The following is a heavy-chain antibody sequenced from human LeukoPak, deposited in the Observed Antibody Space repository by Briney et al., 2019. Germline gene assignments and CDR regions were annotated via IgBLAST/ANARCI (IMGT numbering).Heavy chain of an antibody. CDR2: ISSSSSTI. Sequence: PGGSLRLSCAASGSTFSSYSMNWVRQAPGKGLEWVSYISSSSSTIYYADSVKGRFTISRDNAKNSLYLQMNSLRAEDTAVYHCARDLEVVPAAIDYWGQGTLVTVSS. V-gene: IGHV3-48*01. CDR1: GSTFSSYS. D-gene: IGHD2-2*01. CDR3: ARDLEVVPAAIDY. J-gene: IGHJ4*02.